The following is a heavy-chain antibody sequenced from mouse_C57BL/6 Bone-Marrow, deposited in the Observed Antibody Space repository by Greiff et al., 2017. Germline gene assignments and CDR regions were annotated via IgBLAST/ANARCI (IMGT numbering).Heavy chain of an antibody. CDR3: TRQGLYGSSQYYFDY. CDR1: GYTFTDYE. D-gene: IGHD1-1*01. Sequence: QVQLQQSGAELVRPGASVTLSCKASGYTFTDYEMHWVKQTPVHGLEWIGAIDPETGGTAYNQKFKGKAILTADKSSSTAYMELRSLTSEDSAVYYCTRQGLYGSSQYYFDYWGQGTTLTGSS. J-gene: IGHJ2*01. CDR2: IDPETGGT. V-gene: IGHV1-15*01.